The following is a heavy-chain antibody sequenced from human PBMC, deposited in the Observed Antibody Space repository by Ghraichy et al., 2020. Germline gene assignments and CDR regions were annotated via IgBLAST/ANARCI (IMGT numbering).Heavy chain of an antibody. D-gene: IGHD1-1*01. V-gene: IGHV4-39*01. CDR3: ASRVRTAGGMDV. CDR2: IYYSGST. J-gene: IGHJ6*02. CDR1: GGSISSSSYY. Sequence: ETLSLTCTVSGGSISSSSYYWGWIRQPPGKGLEWIGSIYYSGSTYYNPSLKSRVTISVDTSKNQFSLKLSSVTAADTAVYYCASRVRTAGGMDVWGQGTTVTVSS.